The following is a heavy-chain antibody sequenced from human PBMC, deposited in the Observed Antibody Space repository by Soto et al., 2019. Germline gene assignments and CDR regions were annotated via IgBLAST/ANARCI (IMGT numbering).Heavy chain of an antibody. CDR2: IIPIFGTA. D-gene: IGHD3-3*01. CDR3: ARDTTEFFGVGN. J-gene: IGHJ4*02. V-gene: IGHV1-69*01. Sequence: QVQLVQSGAEVKKPGSSVKVSCKASGGTFISYAISWVRQAPGQGLEWMGGIIPIFGTANYAQKFQGRVTIPADESTSTAYMELSSMRSEDTAVYYCARDTTEFFGVGNWGQGTLVTVSS. CDR1: GGTFISYA.